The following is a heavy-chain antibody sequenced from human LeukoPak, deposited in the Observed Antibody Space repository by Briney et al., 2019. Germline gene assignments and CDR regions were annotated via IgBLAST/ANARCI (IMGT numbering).Heavy chain of an antibody. CDR2: IKQDGSEK. V-gene: IGHV3-7*01. J-gene: IGHJ4*02. CDR1: GFTFSSYW. Sequence: PGGSLRLSCAASGFTFSSYWMSWVRQAPGKGLEWVAIIKQDGSEKYYVDSVKGRFTISRDNAKNSLYLQMNSLRAEDTAVYYCARDPQDSSSWYFDYWGQGTLVTVSS. D-gene: IGHD6-13*01. CDR3: ARDPQDSSSWYFDY.